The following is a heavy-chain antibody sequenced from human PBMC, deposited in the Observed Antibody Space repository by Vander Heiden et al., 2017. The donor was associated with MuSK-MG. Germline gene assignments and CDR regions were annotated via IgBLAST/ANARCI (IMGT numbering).Heavy chain of an antibody. CDR2: IYSSGGT. Sequence: QVQLQESGPGLVKPAETLSLTCTVSGGSISSYYWSWIRQPPGKGLEWIGYIYSSGGTKYNPPMLRRVTITVDTSKNQCAFKLSSVPAAENAVDYCVPSPPDRVERPGAFDIWGQGTLVTVSS. CDR1: GGSISSYY. CDR3: VPSPPDRVERPGAFDI. D-gene: IGHD5-12*01. J-gene: IGHJ3*02. V-gene: IGHV4-59*01.